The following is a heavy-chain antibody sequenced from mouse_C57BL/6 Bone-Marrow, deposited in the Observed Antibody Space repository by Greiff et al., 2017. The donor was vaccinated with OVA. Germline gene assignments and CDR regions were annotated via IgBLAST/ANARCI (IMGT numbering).Heavy chain of an antibody. J-gene: IGHJ1*03. CDR1: GYTFTSYW. CDR3: ALYYSNSYWYFDV. CDR2: IDPSDSET. D-gene: IGHD2-5*01. Sequence: QVQLQQPGAELVRPGSSVKLSCKASGYTFTSYWMHWVKQRPIQGLEWIGNIDPSDSETHYNPKFKDKATLTVDKSSSTAYMQLSSLTSEDSAVYYCALYYSNSYWYFDVWGTGTTVTVSS. V-gene: IGHV1-52*01.